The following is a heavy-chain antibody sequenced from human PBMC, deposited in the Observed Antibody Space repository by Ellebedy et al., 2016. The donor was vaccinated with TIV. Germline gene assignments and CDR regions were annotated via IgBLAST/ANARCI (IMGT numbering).Heavy chain of an antibody. CDR2: IHYSGST. Sequence: MPSETLSLTCSVSGGSISSSSYHWGWIRQPPGKGLEWIGSIHYSGSTNYNPSLKSRLTFSVDTSKNQFSLKLSSVTAADTAVYYCARQPVGATFDYWGQGTLVTVSS. D-gene: IGHD1-26*01. J-gene: IGHJ4*02. CDR3: ARQPVGATFDY. V-gene: IGHV4-39*01. CDR1: GGSISSSSYH.